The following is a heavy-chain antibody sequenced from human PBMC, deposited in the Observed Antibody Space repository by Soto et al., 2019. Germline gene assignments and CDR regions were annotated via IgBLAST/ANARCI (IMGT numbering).Heavy chain of an antibody. CDR2: INPNSGGT. J-gene: IGHJ4*02. V-gene: IGHV1-2*04. CDR3: ARAGDWCSSTSCLCY. CDR1: GYTFTGYY. D-gene: IGHD2-2*01. Sequence: ASVKVSCKASGYTFTGYYMHWVRQAPGQGLEWMGWINPNSGGTNYAQKFKGWVTMTRDTSISTAYMELSRLRSDDTAVYYCARAGDWCSSTSCLCYWGQGTLVTVSS.